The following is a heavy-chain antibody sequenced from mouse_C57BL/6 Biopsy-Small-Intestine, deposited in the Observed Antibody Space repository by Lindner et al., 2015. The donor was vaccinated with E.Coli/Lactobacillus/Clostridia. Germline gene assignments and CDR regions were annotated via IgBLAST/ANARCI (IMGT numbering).Heavy chain of an antibody. CDR2: IYPGGGNT. CDR1: GYSFTGYY. D-gene: IGHD1-1*01. V-gene: IGHV1-66*01. CDR3: ARGPSSIVATDY. J-gene: IGHJ2*01. Sequence: VQLQESGPELVKPGASVKMSCKASGYSFTGYYIHWVKQRPGQGLEWIGWIYPGGGNTNYNEKFKDKATLTADTSSSTAYMQLSSLTSEDSAVYYCARGPSSIVATDYWGQGTTLTVSS.